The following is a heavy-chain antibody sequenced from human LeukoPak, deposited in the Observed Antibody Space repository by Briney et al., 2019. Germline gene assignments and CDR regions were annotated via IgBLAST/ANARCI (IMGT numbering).Heavy chain of an antibody. CDR2: MSSSSSYT. CDR3: ARGGYYDTSGFPPRY. CDR1: GFTFSDYY. J-gene: IGHJ4*02. V-gene: IGHV3-11*05. Sequence: GGSLRLSCAASGFTFSDYYMSWIRQAPGKGLEWVSYMSSSSSYTKYADSVKGRFTISRDNAKNSLYLQMNSLRAEDTAVYYCARGGYYDTSGFPPRYWGQGTLVTVSS. D-gene: IGHD3-22*01.